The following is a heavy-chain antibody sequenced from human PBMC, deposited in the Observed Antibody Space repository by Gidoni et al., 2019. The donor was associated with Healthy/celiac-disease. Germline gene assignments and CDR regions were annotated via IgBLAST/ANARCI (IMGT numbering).Heavy chain of an antibody. D-gene: IGHD3-22*01. Sequence: QVQLVESGGGVVQPGRSLRLSCAASGFTFSSYAMHWVRTAPGKGLEWVAVISYDGSNKYYADSVKGRFTISRDNSKNTLYLQMNSLRAEDTAVYYCARDPGNHYDSSGYWRLRTGSYFDYWGQGTLVTVSS. J-gene: IGHJ4*02. CDR2: ISYDGSNK. CDR3: ARDPGNHYDSSGYWRLRTGSYFDY. V-gene: IGHV3-30-3*01. CDR1: GFTFSSYA.